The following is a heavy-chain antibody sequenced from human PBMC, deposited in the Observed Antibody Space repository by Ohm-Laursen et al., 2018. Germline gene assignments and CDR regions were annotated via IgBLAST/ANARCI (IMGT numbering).Heavy chain of an antibody. CDR1: GFTFDDYA. CDR2: ISWNSGSI. D-gene: IGHD3-16*02. V-gene: IGHV3-9*01. Sequence: SLRLSCTASGFTFDDYAMHWVRHAPGKGLEWVSGISWNSGSIGYADSVKGRFTISGDNAKNSLYLQMNSLRAEDTALYYCAKDRLRLGELSWNYFDYWGQGTLVTVSS. CDR3: AKDRLRLGELSWNYFDY. J-gene: IGHJ4*02.